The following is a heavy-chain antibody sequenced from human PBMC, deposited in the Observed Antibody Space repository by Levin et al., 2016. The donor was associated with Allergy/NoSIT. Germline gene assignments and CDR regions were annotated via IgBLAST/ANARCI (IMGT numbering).Heavy chain of an antibody. Sequence: WIRQPPGKGLEWIGEINHSGSTNYNPSLKSRVTISVDTSKNQFSLKLSSVTAADTAVYYCAGGVAAAGGDYWGQGTLVTVSS. J-gene: IGHJ4*02. CDR2: INHSGST. D-gene: IGHD6-13*01. CDR3: AGGVAAAGGDY. V-gene: IGHV4-34*01.